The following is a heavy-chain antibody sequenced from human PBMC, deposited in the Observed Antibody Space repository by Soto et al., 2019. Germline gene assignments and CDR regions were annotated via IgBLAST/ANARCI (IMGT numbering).Heavy chain of an antibody. Sequence: GGYLRPSYATSGFTFSSYGLHWVRQAPGKGLEWVAVISYDGSNKYYADSVKGRFTISRDNSKNTLYLQMNSLRAEDTAVYYCAKDLGHYYDSSGYSAFYYCGHGT. CDR3: AKDLGHYYDSSGYSAFYY. CDR2: ISYDGSNK. CDR1: GFTFSSYG. D-gene: IGHD3-22*01. V-gene: IGHV3-30*18. J-gene: IGHJ4*01.